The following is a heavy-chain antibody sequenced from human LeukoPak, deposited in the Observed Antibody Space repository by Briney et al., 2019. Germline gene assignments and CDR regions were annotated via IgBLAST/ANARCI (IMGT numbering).Heavy chain of an antibody. CDR1: GFTFSSYA. D-gene: IGHD6-6*01. J-gene: IGHJ4*02. V-gene: IGHV3-23*01. Sequence: GGTLRLSCAASGFTFSSYAMSWVRQAPGKGLEWVSAISGSGGSTYYADSVKGRFTISRDNSKNTLYLQMNSLRAEDTAVYYCAKVLRGSSSGFDYWGQGTLVTVSS. CDR2: ISGSGGST. CDR3: AKVLRGSSSGFDY.